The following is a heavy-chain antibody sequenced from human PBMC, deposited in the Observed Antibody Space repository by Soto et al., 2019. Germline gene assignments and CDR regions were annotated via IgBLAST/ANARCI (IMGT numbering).Heavy chain of an antibody. CDR1: GFTFSSYW. J-gene: IGHJ4*02. Sequence: GGSLRLSCGVSGFTFSSYWMYWVRQAPGEGLVWVSRMNSDGSSISYADSVKGRFTISRDNAKNTLYLQMNSLRAEDTAVYYCARDTYYDSSGYFDYWGQGTLVTVSS. D-gene: IGHD3-22*01. V-gene: IGHV3-74*01. CDR3: ARDTYYDSSGYFDY. CDR2: MNSDGSSI.